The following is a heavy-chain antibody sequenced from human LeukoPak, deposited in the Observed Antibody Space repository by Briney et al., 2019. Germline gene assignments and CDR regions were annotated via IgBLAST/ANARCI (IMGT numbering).Heavy chain of an antibody. CDR2: IYYSGST. CDR1: GGSISSSSYY. CDR3: ARYGIAARTFDY. Sequence: SETLSLTCTVSGGSISSSSYYWGWIRQPPGKGLEWIGSIYYSGSTYYNPSLKSRVTISVDTSKNQFSLKLSSVTAADTAVYYCARYGIAARTFDYWGQGTLATVSS. J-gene: IGHJ4*02. D-gene: IGHD6-6*01. V-gene: IGHV4-39*01.